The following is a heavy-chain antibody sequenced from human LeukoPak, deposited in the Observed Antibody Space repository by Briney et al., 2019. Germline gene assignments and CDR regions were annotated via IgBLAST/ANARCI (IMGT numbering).Heavy chain of an antibody. CDR2: ISYDGSNK. CDR1: GFTFSSYA. V-gene: IGHV3-30*18. J-gene: IGHJ4*02. CDR3: AKERYDFWSGYRNHFDY. Sequence: GGPLRLSCAASGFTFSSYAMSWVRQAPGKGLEWVAVISYDGSNKYYADSVKGRFTISRDNSKNTLYLQMNSLRAEDTAVYYCAKERYDFWSGYRNHFDYWGQGTLVTVSS. D-gene: IGHD3-3*01.